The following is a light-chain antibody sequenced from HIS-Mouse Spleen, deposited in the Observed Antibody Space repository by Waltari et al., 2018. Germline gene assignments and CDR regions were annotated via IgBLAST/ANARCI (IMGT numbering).Light chain of an antibody. CDR1: SSDVGGYNY. V-gene: IGLV2-14*03. CDR3: SSYTSSSTRV. Sequence: QSALTQPASVSGSPGQSITISCTGTSSDVGGYNYVSCYQQHPGKAPNLMIYDGSNRPSGVSNRCSGSKSGHTASLTISGLQAEDEADYYCSSYTSSSTRVFGTGTKVTVL. CDR2: DGS. J-gene: IGLJ1*01.